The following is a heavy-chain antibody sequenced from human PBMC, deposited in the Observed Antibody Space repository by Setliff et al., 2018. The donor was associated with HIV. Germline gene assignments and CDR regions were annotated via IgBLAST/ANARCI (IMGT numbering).Heavy chain of an antibody. Sequence: GASVKVSCKTSGYTFTNFGISWVRQAPGHGLERMGWISPNFGHTNYAQNFHGRITLTVDTSTSRAYMELRSLRSDDTAVYFCARLGSGWSDSYYYAMDVWGQGTTVTVSS. V-gene: IGHV1-18*01. CDR2: ISPNFGHT. J-gene: IGHJ6*02. D-gene: IGHD6-19*01. CDR3: ARLGSGWSDSYYYAMDV. CDR1: GYTFTNFG.